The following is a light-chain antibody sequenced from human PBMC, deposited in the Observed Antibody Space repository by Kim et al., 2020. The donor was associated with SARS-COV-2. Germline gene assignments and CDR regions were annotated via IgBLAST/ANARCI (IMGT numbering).Light chain of an antibody. J-gene: IGKJ4*01. CDR1: QSVTYSY. CDR3: QQYGTSPLT. CDR2: GAT. Sequence: PWQRAPLSCRASQSVTYSYLAWYQQKPDQTPRLLIFGATTRAIDIPDRFSGSGSGTDFTLTISRLEPEDFAVYYCQQYGTSPLTFGGGTKVDIK. V-gene: IGKV3-20*01.